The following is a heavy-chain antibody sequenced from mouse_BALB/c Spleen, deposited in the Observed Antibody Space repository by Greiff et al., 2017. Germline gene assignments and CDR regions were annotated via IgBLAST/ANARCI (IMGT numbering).Heavy chain of an antibody. D-gene: IGHD1-2*01. Sequence: DVKLVESGGGLVKPGGSLKLSCAASGFTFSSYAMSWVRQTPEKRLEWVASISSGGSTYYPDSVKGRFTISRDNARNILYLQMSSLRSEDTAMYYCARGHYPDYWGQGTTLTVSS. V-gene: IGHV5-6-5*01. J-gene: IGHJ2*01. CDR1: GFTFSSYA. CDR2: ISSGGST. CDR3: ARGHYPDY.